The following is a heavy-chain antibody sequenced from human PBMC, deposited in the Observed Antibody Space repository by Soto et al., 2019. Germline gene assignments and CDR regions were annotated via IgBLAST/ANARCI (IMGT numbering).Heavy chain of an antibody. D-gene: IGHD2-21*01. CDR2: INPNSGGT. J-gene: IGHJ4*02. Sequence: ASVKVSCKASGYTFSGYNMHWVRQAPGQGLEWMGWINPNSGGTNFARKFQGRVTMTRDTSIGTAYMELTNLTSDDTAVYFCARDILWSAQKPIDFWGQGTLVTV. CDR3: ARDILWSAQKPIDF. CDR1: GYTFSGYN. V-gene: IGHV1-2*02.